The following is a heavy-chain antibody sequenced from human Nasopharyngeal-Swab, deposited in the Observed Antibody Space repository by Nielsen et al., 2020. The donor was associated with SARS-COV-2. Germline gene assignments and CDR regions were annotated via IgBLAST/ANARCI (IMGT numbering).Heavy chain of an antibody. CDR3: AKAFGEDQLAEDAFDA. CDR1: GFTFSNYG. Sequence: GGSLRLSCAASGFTFSNYGMHWVRQAPGKGLEWVAVISYDGNIKSYADSVGGRFLISRDNSHNTLYLQMSRLRTEDRAVYYCAKAFGEDQLAEDAFDAWGQGTMVTVSS. J-gene: IGHJ3*01. CDR2: ISYDGNIK. D-gene: IGHD3-16*01. V-gene: IGHV3-30*18.